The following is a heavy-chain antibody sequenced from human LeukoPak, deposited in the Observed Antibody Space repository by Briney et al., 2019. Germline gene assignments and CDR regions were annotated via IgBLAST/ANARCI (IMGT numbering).Heavy chain of an antibody. D-gene: IGHD6-19*01. J-gene: IGHJ6*02. CDR2: IYHSGST. CDR1: GFTFSSYSM. V-gene: IGHV4-4*02. Sequence: PGGSLRLSCAASGFTFSSYSMNWVRQAPGKGLEWIGEIYHSGSTNYNPSLKSRVTISVDKSKNQFSLKVSSVTAADTAVYYCARDGAVASLRNYYYYGMDVWGQGTTVTVSS. CDR3: ARDGAVASLRNYYYYGMDV.